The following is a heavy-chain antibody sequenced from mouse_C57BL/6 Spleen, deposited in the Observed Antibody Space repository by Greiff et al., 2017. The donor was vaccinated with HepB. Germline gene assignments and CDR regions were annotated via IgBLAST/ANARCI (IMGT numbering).Heavy chain of an antibody. V-gene: IGHV10-1*01. CDR2: IRSKSNNYAT. Sequence: EVQRVESGGGLVQPKGSLKLSCAASGFSFNTYAMNWVRQAPGKGLEWVARIRSKSNNYATYYADSVKDRFTISRDDSESMLYLQMNNLKTEDTAMYYCVRQDSGYDYWGQGTTLTVSS. CDR1: GFSFNTYA. J-gene: IGHJ2*01. CDR3: VRQDSGYDY. D-gene: IGHD3-2*02.